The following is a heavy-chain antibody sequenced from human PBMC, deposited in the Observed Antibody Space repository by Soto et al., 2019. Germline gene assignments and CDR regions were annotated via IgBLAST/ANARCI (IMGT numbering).Heavy chain of an antibody. CDR3: ARAGNFIVVVPAAVYFDY. D-gene: IGHD2-2*01. CDR1: GFTFSSYA. CDR2: ISYDGSNK. V-gene: IGHV3-30-3*01. Sequence: PGGSLRVSCAASGFTFSSYAMHWVRQAPCKGLEWVAVISYDGSNKYYADSVKGRFTISRDNSKNTLYLQMNSLRAEDTAVYYCARAGNFIVVVPAAVYFDYWGQGTLVTVSS. J-gene: IGHJ4*02.